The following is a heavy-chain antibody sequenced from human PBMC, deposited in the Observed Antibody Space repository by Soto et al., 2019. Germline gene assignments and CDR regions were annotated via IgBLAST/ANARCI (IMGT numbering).Heavy chain of an antibody. Sequence: QIQMVQSGAEMKQPGTSVKVSCQTSMHTFRTSGFSWVRQAPGEGPEWMGWSRDDRGHTNFAQKFRGRLTLTTDPSTNTIYMELRNLRSDDTAVYYCARDGDQWDRSFCDDWGQGTLVTVSS. V-gene: IGHV1-18*01. D-gene: IGHD1-26*01. CDR2: SRDDRGHT. J-gene: IGHJ4*02. CDR1: MHTFRTSG. CDR3: ARDGDQWDRSFCDD.